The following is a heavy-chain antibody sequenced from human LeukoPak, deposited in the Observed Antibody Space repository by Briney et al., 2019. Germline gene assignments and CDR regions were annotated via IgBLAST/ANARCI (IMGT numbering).Heavy chain of an antibody. D-gene: IGHD6-13*01. Sequence: GGSLRLSCAASGFTFSSYSMIWVRQAPGKGLEWVSYISSSTSTIYYADSVKGRFTISRDNAKNSLYLQMNSLRAEDTAVYYCARGYSSSWYSSYYYYYMDVWGKGTTVTVSS. J-gene: IGHJ6*03. CDR2: ISSSTSTI. CDR3: ARGYSSSWYSSYYYYYMDV. CDR1: GFTFSSYS. V-gene: IGHV3-48*01.